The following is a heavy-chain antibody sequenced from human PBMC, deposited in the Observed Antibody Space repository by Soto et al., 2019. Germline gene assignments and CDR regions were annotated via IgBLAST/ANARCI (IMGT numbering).Heavy chain of an antibody. CDR1: GFTFSSYW. CDR3: ASGPRVYYYYYMDV. V-gene: IGHV3-7*01. J-gene: IGHJ6*03. D-gene: IGHD6-13*01. Sequence: GGSLRLSCAASGFTFSSYWMSWVRQAPGKGLEWVANIKQDGSEKYYVDSVKGRFTISRDNAKNSLYLQMNSLRAEDTAVYYCASGPRVYYYYYMDVWGKGTTVTVSS. CDR2: IKQDGSEK.